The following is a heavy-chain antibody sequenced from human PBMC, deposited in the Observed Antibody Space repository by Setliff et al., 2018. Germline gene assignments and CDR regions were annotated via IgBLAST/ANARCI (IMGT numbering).Heavy chain of an antibody. CDR1: GFTFKTYS. CDR2: ISGYNSNT. CDR3: ATFRGYTYGYDY. D-gene: IGHD5-18*01. Sequence: ASVKVSCKASGFTFKTYSFSWIRQAPGQGLEWVGWISGYNSNTIYAQNFQGRVTMTTDASTSTAYMELRSLGSDDTAVYYCATFRGYTYGYDYWGQGTLVTVSS. V-gene: IGHV1-18*01. J-gene: IGHJ4*02.